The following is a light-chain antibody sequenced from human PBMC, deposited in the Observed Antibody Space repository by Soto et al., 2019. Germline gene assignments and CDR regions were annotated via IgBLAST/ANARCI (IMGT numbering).Light chain of an antibody. CDR1: SSGVGGYNY. V-gene: IGLV2-14*01. J-gene: IGLJ2*01. CDR3: SSYTSSSTVV. CDR2: DVS. Sequence: QSALTQPASVSGSPGQSITISCTGTSSGVGGYNYVSWYQQHPGKAPKLMIYDVSNRPSRVSNRFSGSKSGNTASLTISGLHAEDEADYYCSSYTSSSTVVFGGGTKLTVL.